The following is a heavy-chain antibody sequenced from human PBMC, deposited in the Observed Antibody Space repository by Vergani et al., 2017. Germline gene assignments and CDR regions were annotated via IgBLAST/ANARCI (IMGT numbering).Heavy chain of an antibody. CDR3: ARVRDSSSSRYWFDP. CDR1: GGSISSGGYY. CDR2: INYSGRT. Sequence: QVQLQESGPGLVKPSQTLSLTCTVSGGSISSGGYYWSWIRQHPGKGWEWLGYINYSGRTYYNPSLKSRVTISVATSKNQFSLKLSSVTAADTAVYYCARVRDSSSSRYWFDPWGQGTLVTVSS. V-gene: IGHV4-31*03. J-gene: IGHJ5*02. D-gene: IGHD6-6*01.